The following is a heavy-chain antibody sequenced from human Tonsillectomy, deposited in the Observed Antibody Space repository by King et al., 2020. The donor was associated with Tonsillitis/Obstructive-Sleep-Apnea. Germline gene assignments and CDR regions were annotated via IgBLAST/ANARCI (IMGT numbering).Heavy chain of an antibody. J-gene: IGHJ4*02. Sequence: VQLVESGGGLVQPGGSLRLSCAASGFTFSSYSMNWVRQAPGKGLEWGSYISSSSSTLYYADSVKGRFTISIDNAKKPLYLQMKSPGDEDTAVYYCARAGQWLAPGGGYYFDYWGQGTLVTVSS. CDR2: ISSSSSTL. CDR3: ARAGQWLAPGGGYYFDY. D-gene: IGHD6-19*01. V-gene: IGHV3-48*02. CDR1: GFTFSSYS.